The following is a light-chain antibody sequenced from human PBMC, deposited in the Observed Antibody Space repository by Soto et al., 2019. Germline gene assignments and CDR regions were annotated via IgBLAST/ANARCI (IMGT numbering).Light chain of an antibody. CDR2: AAS. CDR3: QQSYSTLIT. V-gene: IGKV1-39*01. J-gene: IGKJ5*01. CDR1: QSIGSY. Sequence: DIQMTQSPSSLSASVGDRVTITCRASQSIGSYVNWYQQTPGKAPNLLIYAASILQSGVPSRFGGSGSGTDFTLTISSLQPEDFATYYCQQSYSTLITFGQGTRLEIK.